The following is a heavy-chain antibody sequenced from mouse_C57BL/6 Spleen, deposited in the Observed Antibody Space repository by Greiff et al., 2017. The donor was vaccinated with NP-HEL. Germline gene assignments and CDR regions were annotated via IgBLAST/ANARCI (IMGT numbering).Heavy chain of an antibody. CDR1: GYTFTSYW. Sequence: QVQLKQPGAELVKPGASVKLSCKASGYTFTSYWMHWVKQRPGQGLEWIGMIHPNSGSTNYNEKFKSKATLTVDKSSSTAYMQLSSLTSEDSAVYDCARRGEGYDEEAWFAYWGQGTLVTVSA. V-gene: IGHV1-64*01. D-gene: IGHD2-2*01. J-gene: IGHJ3*01. CDR3: ARRGEGYDEEAWFAY. CDR2: IHPNSGST.